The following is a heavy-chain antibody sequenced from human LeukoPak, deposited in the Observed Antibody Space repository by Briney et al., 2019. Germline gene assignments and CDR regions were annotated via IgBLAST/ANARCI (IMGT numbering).Heavy chain of an antibody. D-gene: IGHD3-10*01. J-gene: IGHJ5*02. CDR3: AKVGYYYGSGSYTPAWFDP. CDR2: ISGSGGST. V-gene: IGHV3-23*01. Sequence: GGSLRLSCAASGFTFSSYAMSWVRQAPGKGLEWVSAISGSGGSTYYADSVKGRFTISRDNSKNTLYLQMSSLRAEDTAVYYCAKVGYYYGSGSYTPAWFDPWGQGTLVTVSS. CDR1: GFTFSSYA.